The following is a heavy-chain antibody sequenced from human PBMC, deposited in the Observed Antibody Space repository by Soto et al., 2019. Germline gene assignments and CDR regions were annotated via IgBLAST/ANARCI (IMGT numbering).Heavy chain of an antibody. Sequence: PSQTLSLTCAISGDSVSRNSAAWNWIRQSPSRGLEWLVRTYYRSKWYNDYAVSVKSRITINPDTYKNQFALQLNSVTPEDTAVYYCARDLDVRFVECLSNYYYYGMDGWRQETTVT. CDR2: TYYRSKWYN. J-gene: IGHJ6*02. CDR3: ARDLDVRFVECLSNYYYYGMDG. CDR1: GDSVSRNSAA. V-gene: IGHV6-1*01. D-gene: IGHD3-3*01.